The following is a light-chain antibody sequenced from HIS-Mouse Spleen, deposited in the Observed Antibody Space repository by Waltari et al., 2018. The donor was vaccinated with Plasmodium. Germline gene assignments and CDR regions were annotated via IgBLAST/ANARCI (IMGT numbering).Light chain of an antibody. V-gene: IGLV3-10*01. CDR2: EDS. Sequence: SYELTQPPSVSVSPGQTARITCPGAALPKKYAYWYQQKSGQPPVLVIYEDSKRPSGIPERFSGSSSGTMATLTISGAQVEDEADYYCYSTDSSGNHRVFGGGTKLTVL. J-gene: IGLJ3*02. CDR1: ALPKKY. CDR3: YSTDSSGNHRV.